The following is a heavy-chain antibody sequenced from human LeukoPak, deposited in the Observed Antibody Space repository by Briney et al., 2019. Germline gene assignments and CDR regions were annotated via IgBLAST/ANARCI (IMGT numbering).Heavy chain of an antibody. Sequence: GGSLRLSCIASGFTFSNYDMNWVRQAPGKGLEWVSGISGSGESTYYADSVKGRFTISRDNSKNTLYVQMNSLRAEDTAVYYCVTSCTSTSCYLPAYWGQGTLVTVSS. CDR1: GFTFSNYD. J-gene: IGHJ4*02. D-gene: IGHD2-2*01. CDR2: ISGSGEST. V-gene: IGHV3-23*01. CDR3: VTSCTSTSCYLPAY.